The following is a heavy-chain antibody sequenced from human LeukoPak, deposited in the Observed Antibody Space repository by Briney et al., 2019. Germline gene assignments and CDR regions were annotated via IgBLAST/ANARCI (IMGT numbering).Heavy chain of an antibody. CDR2: INHSGST. CDR1: GGSFSGYY. Sequence: PSETLSLTCAVYGGSFSGYYWSWIRQPPGKGLEWIGEINHSGSTNYNPSLKSRVTISVDTSKNQFSLKLSSVTAADTAVYYCARGSRITMVRGTLDYWGQGTLVTVSS. D-gene: IGHD3-10*01. CDR3: ARGSRITMVRGTLDY. J-gene: IGHJ4*02. V-gene: IGHV4-34*01.